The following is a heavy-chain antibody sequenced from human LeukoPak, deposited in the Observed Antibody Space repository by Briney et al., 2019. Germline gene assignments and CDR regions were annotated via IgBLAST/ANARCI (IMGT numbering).Heavy chain of an antibody. CDR1: GYTLTELS. J-gene: IGHJ3*02. Sequence: ASVKVSCKVSGYTLTELSMRWVRQAPGKGLEWMGGFDPEDGETIYAQKFQGRVTMTEDTSTDTAYMELSSLRSEDTAVYYCATAQLLAPRDAFDIWGQGTMVTVSS. CDR3: ATAQLLAPRDAFDI. CDR2: FDPEDGET. V-gene: IGHV1-24*01. D-gene: IGHD1-26*01.